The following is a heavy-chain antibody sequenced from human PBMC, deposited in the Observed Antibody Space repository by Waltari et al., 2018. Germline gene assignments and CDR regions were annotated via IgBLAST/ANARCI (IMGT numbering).Heavy chain of an antibody. D-gene: IGHD5-12*01. CDR3: ATYIGASVGTAAFDV. CDR2: MSYSRTT. Sequence: GGIRQPPGQGPEWIATMSYSRTTYSSPALKSRLTISRDTSKNQLSLKLGSVTAADTAVYYCATYIGASVGTAAFDVWGQGTMVSVSS. V-gene: IGHV4-39*01. J-gene: IGHJ3*01.